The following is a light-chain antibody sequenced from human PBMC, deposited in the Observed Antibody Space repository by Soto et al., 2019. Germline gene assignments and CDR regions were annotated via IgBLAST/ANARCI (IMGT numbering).Light chain of an antibody. CDR1: QSVSSN. CDR3: QQYNNWPPLT. CDR2: GAS. J-gene: IGKJ4*01. V-gene: IGKV3-15*01. Sequence: EIVMTQSPATLSVSPGDTATLSCRASQSVSSNLAGYQQKPGQAPRLLIYGASTSATGIPARFSGSASGTEFTLTISSLQSEDFAGYYCQQYNNWPPLTFGGGTQVEIK.